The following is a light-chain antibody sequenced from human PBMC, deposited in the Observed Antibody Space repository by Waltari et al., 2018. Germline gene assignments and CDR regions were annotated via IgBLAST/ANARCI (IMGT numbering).Light chain of an antibody. Sequence: DIVMTQSPDSLAVSLGERATINCKSSQSLLYKSNNKNYLAWYQQKPGQPPNLLIYWAYTRESGVPDRFSGSGSGTDFTLTISSLQAEDVAVYYCQQYYSTPWTFGQGTKVEVK. CDR3: QQYYSTPWT. CDR2: WAY. V-gene: IGKV4-1*01. CDR1: QSLLYKSNNKNY. J-gene: IGKJ1*01.